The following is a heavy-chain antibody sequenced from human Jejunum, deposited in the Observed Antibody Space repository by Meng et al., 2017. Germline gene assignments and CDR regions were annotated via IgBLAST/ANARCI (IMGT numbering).Heavy chain of an antibody. Sequence: QIQLQQSGPGLVKPSQTLSRTCAISWDSVSSNSAGWNWIRQSPSRGLEWLGRTYYRSKWYIDYAVSVKSRITINPDTSKNQFSLHLNSVTPEDTAVYYCAGGGLVRSTRGYFDYWGQGTLVTVSS. D-gene: IGHD1-26*01. CDR3: AGGGLVRSTRGYFDY. CDR2: TYYRSKWYI. V-gene: IGHV6-1*01. CDR1: WDSVSSNSAG. J-gene: IGHJ4*02.